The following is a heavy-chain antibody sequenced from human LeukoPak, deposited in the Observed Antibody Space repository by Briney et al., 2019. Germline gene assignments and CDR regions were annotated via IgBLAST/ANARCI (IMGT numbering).Heavy chain of an antibody. D-gene: IGHD3-10*01. CDR2: ISGSGGST. V-gene: IGHV3-23*01. CDR3: AKPLITMVRGVNTNRYGMDV. J-gene: IGHJ6*02. CDR1: GFTFSSYA. Sequence: GGSLRLSCAASGFTFSSYAMSWVRQAPGKGLEWVSGISGSGGSTYYADSVKGRFTISRDNSKNTLHLQMNSLRAEDTAVYYCAKPLITMVRGVNTNRYGMDVWGQGTTVTVSS.